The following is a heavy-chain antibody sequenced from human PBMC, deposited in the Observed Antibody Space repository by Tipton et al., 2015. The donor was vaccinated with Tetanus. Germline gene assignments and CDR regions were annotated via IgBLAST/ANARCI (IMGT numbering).Heavy chain of an antibody. CDR3: AREDILLRLFAVFDY. D-gene: IGHD2-15*01. CDR2: INSDGSAR. Sequence: SLRLSCVASGFTFSMFSMNWVRQTPGTGPVWVSRINSDGSARSYADSVKGRFTISRDNAKNTVYLQMNSLRAEDTAVYYCAREDILLRLFAVFDYWGQGIPVTVSS. CDR1: GFTFSMFS. J-gene: IGHJ4*02. V-gene: IGHV3-74*01.